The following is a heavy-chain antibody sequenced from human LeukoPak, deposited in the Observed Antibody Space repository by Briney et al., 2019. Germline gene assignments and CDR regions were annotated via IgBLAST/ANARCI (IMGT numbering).Heavy chain of an antibody. CDR1: GFTFSSYA. D-gene: IGHD2-21*02. V-gene: IGHV3-23*01. Sequence: GGSLRLSCAASGFTFSSYAMSWVRQAPGKGLEWVSAISGSGGSTYYADSVKGRFTISRDNSKNTLYLQMNSLRAEDTAVYYCAKDGIVVVTAIPDWFDPWGQGTLVTVFS. J-gene: IGHJ5*02. CDR3: AKDGIVVVTAIPDWFDP. CDR2: ISGSGGST.